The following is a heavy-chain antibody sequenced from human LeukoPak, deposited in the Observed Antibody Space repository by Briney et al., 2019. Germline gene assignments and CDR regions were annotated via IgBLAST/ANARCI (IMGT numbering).Heavy chain of an antibody. CDR2: IRYDGSNK. Sequence: PGGSLRLSCAASGFTFSSYAMHWVRQAPGKGLEWVAFIRYDGSNKYYADSVKGRFTISRDSSKNTLYLQMNSLRPEDTAVYYCARAHHRRVYDYVWGSYPYWGQGTLVTVSS. V-gene: IGHV3-30*02. J-gene: IGHJ4*02. CDR3: ARAHHRRVYDYVWGSYPY. D-gene: IGHD3-16*02. CDR1: GFTFSSYA.